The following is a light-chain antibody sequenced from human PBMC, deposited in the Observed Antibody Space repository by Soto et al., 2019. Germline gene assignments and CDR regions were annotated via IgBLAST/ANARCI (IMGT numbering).Light chain of an antibody. CDR3: QQYGSSPPT. V-gene: IGKV1-5*03. Sequence: IQMSQAPSTLSGYIRERVTITCRASQTISSWLAWYQQKPGKAPKLLIYKASTLKSGVPSRFSGSGSGTDFTLTINRLEPEDFALYYCQQYGSSPPTFGQGPKVDI. J-gene: IGKJ1*01. CDR1: QTISSW. CDR2: KAS.